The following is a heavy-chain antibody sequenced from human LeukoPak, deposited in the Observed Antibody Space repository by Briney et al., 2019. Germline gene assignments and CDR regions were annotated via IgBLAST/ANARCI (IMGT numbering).Heavy chain of an antibody. D-gene: IGHD4-17*01. CDR1: GFTFDDYA. CDR3: TRGATVTTAYGFDH. CDR2: ISWNTGII. V-gene: IGHV3-9*01. J-gene: IGHJ5*02. Sequence: GGSLRLSRAASGFTFDDYATHWVRQSPGKGLEWVSGISWNTGIIGYADSVKGRFTISRDNAKNSLYLQMNSLRGEDTAFYYCTRGATVTTAYGFDHWGQGTLVTVSS.